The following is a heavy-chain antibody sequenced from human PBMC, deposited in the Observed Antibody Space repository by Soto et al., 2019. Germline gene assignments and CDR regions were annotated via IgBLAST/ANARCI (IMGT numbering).Heavy chain of an antibody. D-gene: IGHD5-12*01. Sequence: PGGSLRLSCAAFGFTFNNYAMSWVRQAPGKGLEWASGISGSGTYTYFADSVRGRFTISRDNSKNTLFLQMSSLRAEDTAIYYCAKSASGYYKLIDYWGQGTLVTVSS. J-gene: IGHJ4*02. CDR2: ISGSGTYT. CDR1: GFTFNNYA. CDR3: AKSASGYYKLIDY. V-gene: IGHV3-23*01.